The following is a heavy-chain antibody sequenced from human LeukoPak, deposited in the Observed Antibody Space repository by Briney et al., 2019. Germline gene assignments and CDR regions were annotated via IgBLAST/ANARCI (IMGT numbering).Heavy chain of an antibody. V-gene: IGHV3-74*01. J-gene: IGHJ3*02. CDR3: AREYNSGPKQTDAFDI. D-gene: IGHD3-22*01. CDR1: EFTVSRSY. Sequence: GGSLRLSCAATEFTVSRSYMTWVRQAPGKGLEWVSRISGDEIWTSYADSVKGRFIISRDNAKNTLYLQMNSLRTEDTAVYYCAREYNSGPKQTDAFDIWGQGTMVTVSS. CDR2: ISGDEIWT.